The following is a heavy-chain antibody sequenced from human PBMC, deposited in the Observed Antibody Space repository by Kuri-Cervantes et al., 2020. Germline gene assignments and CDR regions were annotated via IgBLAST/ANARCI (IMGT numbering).Heavy chain of an antibody. V-gene: IGHV1-45*02. CDR1: GYTFTNYG. CDR2: ITPFNGNT. J-gene: IGHJ5*02. CDR3: ARDTPGYCSSTSCYVSGTWFDP. D-gene: IGHD2-2*01. Sequence: SVKASCKASGYTFTNYGISWVRQAPGQALEWMGWITPFNGNTNYAQKSQDRVTITRDRSMSTAYMELSSLRSVDTATYYCARDTPGYCSSTSCYVSGTWFDPWGQGTLVTVSS.